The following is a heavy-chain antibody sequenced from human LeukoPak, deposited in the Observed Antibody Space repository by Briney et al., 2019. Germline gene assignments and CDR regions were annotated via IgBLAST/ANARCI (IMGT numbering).Heavy chain of an antibody. CDR2: ISGSGGST. CDR1: GFTFSNYW. CDR3: AKCRPITIFPGVDY. V-gene: IGHV3-23*01. D-gene: IGHD3-9*01. Sequence: GGSLRLSCAASGFTFSNYWMHWVRHAPGKGLEWVSGISGSGGSTYYADSVKGRFTISRDNSKNTLYLQMNSLRAEDTAVYCAKCRPITIFPGVDYWGQGTLVTVSS. J-gene: IGHJ4*02.